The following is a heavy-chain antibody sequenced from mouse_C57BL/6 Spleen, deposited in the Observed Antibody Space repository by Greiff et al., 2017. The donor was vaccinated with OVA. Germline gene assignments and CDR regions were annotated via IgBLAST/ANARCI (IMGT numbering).Heavy chain of an antibody. CDR3: ARDQGYGYFDY. V-gene: IGHV5-16*01. CDR2: INYDGSST. Sequence: EVKLMESEGGLVQPGSSMKLSCTASGFTFSDYYMAWVRQVPEKGLEWVANINYDGSSTYYLDSLKSRFIISRDNAKNILYLQMSSLKSEDTATYYCARDQGYGYFDYWGQGTTLTVSS. D-gene: IGHD1-1*01. CDR1: GFTFSDYY. J-gene: IGHJ2*01.